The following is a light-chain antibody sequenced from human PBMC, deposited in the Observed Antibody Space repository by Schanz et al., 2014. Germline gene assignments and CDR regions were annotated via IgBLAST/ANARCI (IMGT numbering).Light chain of an antibody. Sequence: QSALTQPASVSGSPGQSITISCTGTSSDVGGYNYVSWYQHHPGKAPKLMIYDVSNRPSGVSNRFSGSKSGNTASLTISGLQAEDEADYYCSSYAGSYGVFGGGTKLTVL. V-gene: IGLV2-14*03. CDR2: DVS. CDR3: SSYAGSYGV. J-gene: IGLJ2*01. CDR1: SSDVGGYNY.